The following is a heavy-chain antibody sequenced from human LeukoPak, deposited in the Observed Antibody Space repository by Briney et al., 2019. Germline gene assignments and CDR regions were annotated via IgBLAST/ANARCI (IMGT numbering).Heavy chain of an antibody. Sequence: PSETLSLTCTVSGGSISSGSYYWGWIRQPPGKGLEWIGSIYDSGRTYYNPSLKSRVTISVDTSKNQFSLRLSSVTAADTALYYCARHRYTNACDFDYWGQGTLVTVSS. D-gene: IGHD2-2*02. J-gene: IGHJ4*02. V-gene: IGHV4-39*01. CDR3: ARHRYTNACDFDY. CDR1: GGSISSGSYY. CDR2: IYDSGRT.